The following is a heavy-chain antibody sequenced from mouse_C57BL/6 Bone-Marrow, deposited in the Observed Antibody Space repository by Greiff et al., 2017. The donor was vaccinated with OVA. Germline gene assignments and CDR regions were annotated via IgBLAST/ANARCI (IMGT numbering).Heavy chain of an antibody. D-gene: IGHD1-1*02. CDR1: GYTFTSYT. V-gene: IGHV1-4*01. J-gene: IGHJ4*01. Sequence: VQLQQSGAELARPGASVKMSCKASGYTFTSYTMHWVKQRPGQGLEWIGYINPSSGYTKYNQKFKDKATLTADKSSSTAYMQLSSLTSEDSAVYYCAREEPLSMDYWGQGTSVTVSS. CDR2: INPSSGYT. CDR3: AREEPLSMDY.